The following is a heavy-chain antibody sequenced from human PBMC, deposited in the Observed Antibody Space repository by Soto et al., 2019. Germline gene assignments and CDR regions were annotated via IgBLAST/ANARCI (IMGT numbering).Heavy chain of an antibody. D-gene: IGHD6-6*01. CDR2: ISSGRPTI. V-gene: IGHV3-48*02. CDR1: GFTFSSYG. J-gene: IGHJ4*02. Sequence: VHLVESGGGLVQPGGSLRLSCAASGFTFSSYGMNWVRQAPGKGLAWVSYISSGRPTIEYADSVKGRFTISRDNARNSLYLQMNSLRDEDTAVYYCARGGAARPDYWGQGTLVSVSS. CDR3: ARGGAARPDY.